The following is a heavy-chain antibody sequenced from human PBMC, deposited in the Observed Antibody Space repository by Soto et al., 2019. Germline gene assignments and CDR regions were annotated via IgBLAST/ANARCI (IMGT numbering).Heavy chain of an antibody. J-gene: IGHJ4*02. V-gene: IGHV1-69*02. D-gene: IGHD2-15*01. CDR2: IIPILGIA. Sequence: QVQLVQSGAEVKKPGSSVKVSCKASAGTFSSYTISWVRQAPGQGLEWMGRIIPILGIANYAQKFQGRVTITADNSTSTAYMELSSLRSEDTAVYYCARQGRSPCDYWGQGTLVTVSS. CDR1: AGTFSSYT. CDR3: ARQGRSPCDY.